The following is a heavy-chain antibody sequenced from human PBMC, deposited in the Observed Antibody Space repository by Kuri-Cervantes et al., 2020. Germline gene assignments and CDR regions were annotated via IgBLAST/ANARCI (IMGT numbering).Heavy chain of an antibody. D-gene: IGHD2-2*01. J-gene: IGHJ3*02. CDR3: ARGGVYQLLWFDI. Sequence: SVKVSCKASGGTFSSYAISWVRQAPGQGLEWMGGIIPIFGTANYAQKFQGRVTITADESTSTAYMELSSLRSEDTAVYYCARGGVYQLLWFDIWGQGTMVTVSS. CDR1: GGTFSSYA. CDR2: IIPIFGTA. V-gene: IGHV1-69*13.